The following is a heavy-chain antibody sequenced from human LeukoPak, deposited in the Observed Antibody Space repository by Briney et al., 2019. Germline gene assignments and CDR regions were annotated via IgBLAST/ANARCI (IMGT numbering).Heavy chain of an antibody. Sequence: GESLKISCKASGYSFTTHWIGWVRQMPGKGLEWMGIIYPGDSDTRYSPSFQGQVTISADKSINTAYLQWSSLEASDTAMYCARHWDSNGYYYNFDYWGQGTLVTVSS. CDR1: GYSFTTHW. CDR2: IYPGDSDT. D-gene: IGHD3-22*01. CDR3: ARHWDSNGYYYNFDY. J-gene: IGHJ4*02. V-gene: IGHV5-51*01.